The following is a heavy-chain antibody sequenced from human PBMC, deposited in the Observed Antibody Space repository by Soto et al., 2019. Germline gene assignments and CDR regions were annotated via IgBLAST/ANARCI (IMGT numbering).Heavy chain of an antibody. CDR1: GFSLTSPGMC. D-gene: IGHD1-20*01. Sequence: SGPTLLNPTETLTLTCTFSGFSLTSPGMCVSWIRQSPGKAREWLALIERDDDDKYYSTSLKTRLTISKDTRKNQVVLTMANMEPADTATYYCARSIRGPRRFNGMDVWGQGTTVTVSS. V-gene: IGHV2-70*13. J-gene: IGHJ6*02. CDR2: IERDDDDK. CDR3: ARSIRGPRRFNGMDV.